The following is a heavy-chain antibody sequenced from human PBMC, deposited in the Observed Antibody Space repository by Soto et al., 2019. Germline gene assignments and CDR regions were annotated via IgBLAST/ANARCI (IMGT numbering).Heavy chain of an antibody. V-gene: IGHV4-39*01. CDR1: GGSISSSSYY. Sequence: QLQLQESGPGLVKPSETLSLTCTVSGGSISSSSYYWGWIRQPPGKSMEWIGRIYYSGSTYYNTSLKTRGTISVDTSKNQFSLTLSSVTAADTAVYYCATLWGQDWGQGTLVTVSS. CDR3: ATLWGQD. D-gene: IGHD3-10*01. J-gene: IGHJ4*02. CDR2: IYYSGST.